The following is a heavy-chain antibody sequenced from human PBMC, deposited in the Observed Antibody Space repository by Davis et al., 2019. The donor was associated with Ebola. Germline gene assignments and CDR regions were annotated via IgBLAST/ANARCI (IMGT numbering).Heavy chain of an antibody. J-gene: IGHJ4*02. V-gene: IGHV1-46*01. CDR3: VRDLRGWGDFDY. CDR1: GYTLVSYY. D-gene: IGHD3-10*01. CDR2: INPSGGTT. Sequence: ASVTVSCKASGYTLVSYYAHWVRQAPGQGLEWMGIINPSGGTTTYAQKFQGRVTMTRGTSTNTLYMELSSLTSGDTAVYYCVRDLRGWGDFDYWGQGTLVTVSS.